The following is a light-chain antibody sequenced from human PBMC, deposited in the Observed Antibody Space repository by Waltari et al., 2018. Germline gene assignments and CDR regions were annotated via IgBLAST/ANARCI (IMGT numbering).Light chain of an antibody. CDR3: CSYAGYSTYV. J-gene: IGLJ1*01. V-gene: IGLV2-23*01. Sequence: QSALTQPASVSGSPGQSITISCTGTSSDVGGYSLASWYQQHPGKAPKLILYEDRKRPPGVSDRFSGSTSGNTASLTISGLQAEDEADYFCCSYAGYSTYVFGTGTKVTVL. CDR1: SSDVGGYSL. CDR2: EDR.